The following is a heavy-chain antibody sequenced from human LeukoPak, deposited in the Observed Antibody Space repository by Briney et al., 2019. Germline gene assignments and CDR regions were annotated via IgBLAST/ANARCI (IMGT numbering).Heavy chain of an antibody. Sequence: GGSLRLSCAASGFTVSSNYMSWVRQAPGKGLDWVSVIYSSGDTYYADSVKGRFTMSRDNSKNTLYLQMNSLRAEDTAVYYCARIPIVTITSGGYWGQGTPVTVSS. CDR1: GFTVSSNY. J-gene: IGHJ1*01. V-gene: IGHV3-53*01. D-gene: IGHD5-12*01. CDR2: IYSSGDT. CDR3: ARIPIVTITSGGY.